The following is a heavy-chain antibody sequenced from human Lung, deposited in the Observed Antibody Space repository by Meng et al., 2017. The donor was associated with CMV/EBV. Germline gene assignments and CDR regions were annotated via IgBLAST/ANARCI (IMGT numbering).Heavy chain of an antibody. J-gene: IGHJ5*02. D-gene: IGHD2-2*01. CDR1: GFSLSTSEVG. Sequence: QNTLEESVPTPVKPTQTPTLTCTFTGFSLSTSEVGVGWIRQPPGKALEWLAVIYWDDDKRYSPSLKSRLTITKDTSKNQVVLTLTNMDPVDTATYYCALFTRSWFDPWGQGTLVTVSS. CDR3: ALFTRSWFDP. V-gene: IGHV2-5*02. CDR2: IYWDDDK.